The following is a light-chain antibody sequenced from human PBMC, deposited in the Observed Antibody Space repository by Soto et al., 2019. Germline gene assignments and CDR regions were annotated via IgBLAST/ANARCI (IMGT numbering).Light chain of an antibody. CDR1: RSNIGSNT. CDR3: GAWDDSLNGWV. CDR2: SNH. J-gene: IGLJ3*02. Sequence: QSVLTQPPSASGPPGQRVTISCSGSRSNIGSNTVNWYRQVPGTAPKLLIYSNHQRPSGVPDRFSGSKSGTSASLAISGLQSEDEADYYCGAWDDSLNGWVFGGGTKLTVL. V-gene: IGLV1-44*01.